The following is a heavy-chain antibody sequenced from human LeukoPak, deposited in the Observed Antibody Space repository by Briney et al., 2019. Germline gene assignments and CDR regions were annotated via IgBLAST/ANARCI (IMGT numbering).Heavy chain of an antibody. CDR3: ARVSWEVGNVGSFDY. CDR2: INPNSGGT. J-gene: IGHJ4*02. D-gene: IGHD1-26*01. CDR1: GYTFTGYY. Sequence: ASVKVSCKASGYTFTGYYMHWVRQAPGQGLEWMGWINPNSGGTNYAQKFQGRVTMTRDTSISTAYMELSRLRSDDTAVYYCARVSWEVGNVGSFDYWGQGTLVTVSS. V-gene: IGHV1-2*02.